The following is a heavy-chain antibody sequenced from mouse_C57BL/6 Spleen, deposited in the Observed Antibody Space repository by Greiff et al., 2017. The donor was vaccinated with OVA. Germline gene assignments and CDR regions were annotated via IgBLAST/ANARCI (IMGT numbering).Heavy chain of an antibody. Sequence: DVMLVESGGGLVQPKGSLKLSCAASGFSFNTYAMNWVRQAPGKGLEWVARIRSKSNNYATYYADSVKDRFTISRDDSESMLYLQMNNLKTEDTAMYYCVRLSYYGNWNAMDYWGQGTSVTVSS. V-gene: IGHV10-1*01. D-gene: IGHD2-1*01. J-gene: IGHJ4*01. CDR3: VRLSYYGNWNAMDY. CDR1: GFSFNTYA. CDR2: IRSKSNNYAT.